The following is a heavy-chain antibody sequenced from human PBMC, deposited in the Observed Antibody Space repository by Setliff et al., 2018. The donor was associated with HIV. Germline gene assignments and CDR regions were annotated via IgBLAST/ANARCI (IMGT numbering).Heavy chain of an antibody. CDR1: GLTFTNYA. D-gene: IGHD6-19*01. CDR3: AKSQVRYSSGWFFFDY. Sequence: GGSLRLSCAVSGLTFTNYAMHWVRQAPGKGLESVSFISYDGGSKYYVDSVKGRFTISRDNSKNTLYLQINSLRAEDTAVYYCAKSQVRYSSGWFFFDYWGQGTLVTVSS. CDR2: ISYDGGSK. V-gene: IGHV3-30*12. J-gene: IGHJ4*02.